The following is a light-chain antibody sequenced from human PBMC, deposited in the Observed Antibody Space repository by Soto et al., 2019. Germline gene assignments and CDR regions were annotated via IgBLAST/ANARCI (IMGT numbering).Light chain of an antibody. CDR3: AAWDDSLSAV. CDR2: RNN. CDR1: SSNIGSNY. Sequence: QSVLTQPPSASGTPGQRVTISCSGSSSNIGSNYVYWYQQLPGTAPKLLIYRNNQRPSGVPDRFSGSKSGTSASLAISGLRSEDEAAYYCAAWDDSLSAVFGGGTELTVL. J-gene: IGLJ2*01. V-gene: IGLV1-47*01.